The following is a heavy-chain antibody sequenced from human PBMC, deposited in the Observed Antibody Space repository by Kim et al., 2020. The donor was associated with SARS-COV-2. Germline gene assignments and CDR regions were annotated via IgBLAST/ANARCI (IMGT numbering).Heavy chain of an antibody. CDR2: ISSSGSTI. CDR1: GFTFSDYY. V-gene: IGHV3-11*04. CDR3: ARDRADCGGDCYYYGMDV. J-gene: IGHJ6*02. D-gene: IGHD2-21*01. Sequence: GGSLRLSCAASGFTFSDYYMSWIRQAPGKGLEWVSYISSSGSTIYYADSVKGRFTISRDNAKNSLYLQMNSLRAEDTAVYYCARDRADCGGDCYYYGMDVWGQGTTVTVPS.